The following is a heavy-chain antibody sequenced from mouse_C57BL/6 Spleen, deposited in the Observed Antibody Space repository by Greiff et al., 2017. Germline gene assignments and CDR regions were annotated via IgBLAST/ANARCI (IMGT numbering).Heavy chain of an antibody. D-gene: IGHD1-1*01. CDR1: GFNIKNTY. CDR3: ARSYGSRGDFGY. CDR2: IDPANGTT. Sequence: EVQLVESVAELVRPGASVKLSCTASGFNIKNTYMHWVKQRPEQGLEWIGRIDPANGTTKYAPKFQGKGTITADTSSNTAYLQLSSLTSEDTAIYYCARSYGSRGDFGYWGQGTTLTVSS. J-gene: IGHJ2*01. V-gene: IGHV14-3*01.